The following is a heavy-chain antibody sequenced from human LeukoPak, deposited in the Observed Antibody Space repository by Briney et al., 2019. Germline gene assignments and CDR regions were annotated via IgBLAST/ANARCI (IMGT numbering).Heavy chain of an antibody. J-gene: IGHJ6*02. CDR3: IKDIRPGGMDV. CDR1: GFTVLDHA. Sequence: GGSLRLSCVGSGFTVLDHAMHWVRQAPGKGLEWVSGIGWSSGRIDYADSVKGRFTSSRDNAKNSLYLQMNSLRAEDTAIYYCIKDIRPGGMDVWGQGITVTVSS. CDR2: IGWSSGRI. D-gene: IGHD1-14*01. V-gene: IGHV3-9*01.